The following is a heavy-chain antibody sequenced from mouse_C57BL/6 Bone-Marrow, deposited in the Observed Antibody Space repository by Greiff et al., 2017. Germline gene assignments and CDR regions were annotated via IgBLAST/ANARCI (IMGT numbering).Heavy chain of an antibody. CDR3: ARGGLYDCYYWYFDV. V-gene: IGHV1-55*01. J-gene: IGHJ1*03. CDR1: GYTFTSYW. Sequence: QVQLQQPGAELVKPGASVKMSCKASGYTFTSYWITWVKQRPGQGLEWIGDINPGSGSTTYNEKFKSKATLTVDPSSSTAYMQLSSLTSEHSAVYYCARGGLYDCYYWYFDVWGTGTTVTVSS. CDR2: INPGSGST. D-gene: IGHD2-3*01.